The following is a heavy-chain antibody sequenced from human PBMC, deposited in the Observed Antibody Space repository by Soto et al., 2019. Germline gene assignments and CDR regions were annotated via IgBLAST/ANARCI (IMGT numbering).Heavy chain of an antibody. CDR3: ARVVLTITRGAFDA. CDR1: GGSISSSHW. D-gene: IGHD3-9*01. J-gene: IGHJ3*01. V-gene: IGHV4-4*02. CDR2: ISHSGTS. Sequence: QVQLQESGPGLVKPSGTLSLTCAVSGGSISSSHWWTWVRQSPGEGLEYIGEISHSGTSNSNPSLKSPVTLSVDKSKNHFSLTLTSVTAADTAVYYCARVVLTITRGAFDAWGQGTLVIVSS.